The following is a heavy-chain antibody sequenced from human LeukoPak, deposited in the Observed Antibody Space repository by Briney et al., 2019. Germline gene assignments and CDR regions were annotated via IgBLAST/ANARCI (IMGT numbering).Heavy chain of an antibody. CDR1: GFTFSSYS. D-gene: IGHD4-17*01. J-gene: IGHJ4*02. Sequence: GGSLRLSCAASGFTFSSYSMNWVRQAPGKGLEWISYISSSSSTIYYADSVKGRFTISRDNAKNSLYLQMNSLRAEDTAVYYCARDYGDYAGEFDYWGQGTLVTVSS. V-gene: IGHV3-48*01. CDR3: ARDYGDYAGEFDY. CDR2: ISSSSSTI.